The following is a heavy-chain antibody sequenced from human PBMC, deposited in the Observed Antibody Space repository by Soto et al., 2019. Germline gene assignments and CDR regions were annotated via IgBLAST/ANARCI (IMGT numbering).Heavy chain of an antibody. D-gene: IGHD1-7*01. Sequence: ASVKVSCKASGYTFTSYGISWVRQAPGQGLEWMGWISAYNGNTNYAQKLQGRVTMTTDTSTSTAYMELRSLRSDDTAVYYCASGITGTKRDDAFDIWGQGTMVPVSS. CDR2: ISAYNGNT. V-gene: IGHV1-18*04. J-gene: IGHJ3*02. CDR3: ASGITGTKRDDAFDI. CDR1: GYTFTSYG.